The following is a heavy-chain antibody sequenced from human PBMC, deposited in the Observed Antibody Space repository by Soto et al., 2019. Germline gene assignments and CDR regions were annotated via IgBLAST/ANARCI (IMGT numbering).Heavy chain of an antibody. CDR2: ISSSSSYI. D-gene: IGHD3-16*02. J-gene: IGHJ3*02. Sequence: GGSLRLSCAASGFTFSSYSMNWVRQAPGKGLEWVSSISSSSSYIYYADSVKGRFTISRDNAKNSLYLQMNSLRAEDTAVYYCARHYRANAIPSPDAFDIWGQGTMVTVSS. CDR3: ARHYRANAIPSPDAFDI. CDR1: GFTFSSYS. V-gene: IGHV3-21*01.